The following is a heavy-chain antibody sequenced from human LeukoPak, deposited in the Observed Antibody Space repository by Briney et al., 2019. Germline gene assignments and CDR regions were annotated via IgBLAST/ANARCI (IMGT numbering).Heavy chain of an antibody. CDR1: GFTFSSYA. V-gene: IGHV3-23*01. D-gene: IGHD3-10*01. CDR3: AKSQAFGVLYYFDY. J-gene: IGHJ4*02. CDR2: ISGSGGST. Sequence: GGSLRLSCAASGFTFSSYAMSWVRQAPGKGLEWVSAISGSGGSTYYADSVKGRFTISRDKSKNTLYLQMNSLRAEDTAVYYCAKSQAFGVLYYFDYWGQGTLVTVSS.